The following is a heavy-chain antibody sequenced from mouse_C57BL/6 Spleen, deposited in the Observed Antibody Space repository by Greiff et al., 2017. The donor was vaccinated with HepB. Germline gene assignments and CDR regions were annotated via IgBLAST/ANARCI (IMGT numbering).Heavy chain of an antibody. CDR3: ARKGTGTYFDV. J-gene: IGHJ1*03. Sequence: QVQLQQSGAELVRPGASVKLSCKASGYTFTDYYINWVKQRPGQGLEWIARIYPGSGNTYYNEKFKGKATLTAEKSSSTAYMQLSSLTSEDSAVYFCARKGTGTYFDVWGTGTTVTVSS. V-gene: IGHV1-76*01. D-gene: IGHD4-1*01. CDR1: GYTFTDYY. CDR2: IYPGSGNT.